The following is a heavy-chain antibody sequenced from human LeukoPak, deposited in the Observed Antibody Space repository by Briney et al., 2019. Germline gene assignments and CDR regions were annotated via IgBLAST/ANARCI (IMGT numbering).Heavy chain of an antibody. V-gene: IGHV3-30*18. J-gene: IGHJ4*02. CDR2: ISYDGSNK. D-gene: IGHD2-15*01. CDR1: GFTFSSYG. Sequence: GGSLRLSCAASGFTFSSYGLNWVRQAPGKGLEWVAVISYDGSNKYYADSVKGRFTISRDNSKNTLYLQMNSLRAEDTAVYYCAKAEYCSGGSCYEYYFDYWGQGTLVTVSS. CDR3: AKAEYCSGGSCYEYYFDY.